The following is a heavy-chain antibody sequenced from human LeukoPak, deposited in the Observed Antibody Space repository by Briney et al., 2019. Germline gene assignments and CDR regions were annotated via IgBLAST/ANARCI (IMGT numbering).Heavy chain of an antibody. CDR1: GGSITSYY. CDR2: IYYIGST. D-gene: IGHD3-22*01. J-gene: IGHJ4*02. Sequence: ETLSLTCTVSGGSITSYYWSWIRQPPGKGLEWLGYIYYIGSTNYNPSLKSRVTISVDTSKNQFSLKLSSVTAADTAVYYCARLGGYSYYYDSSGYRLGELDYWGQGTLVTVSS. CDR3: ARLGGYSYYYDSSGYRLGELDY. V-gene: IGHV4-59*01.